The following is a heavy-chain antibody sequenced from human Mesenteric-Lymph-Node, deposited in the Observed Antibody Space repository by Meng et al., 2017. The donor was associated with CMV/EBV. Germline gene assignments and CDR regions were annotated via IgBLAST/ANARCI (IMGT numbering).Heavy chain of an antibody. V-gene: IGHV3-11*01. J-gene: IGHJ4*02. CDR2: ISTSGSTI. CDR1: GFTFSDYY. D-gene: IGHD5-18*01. CDR3: ATVGYTGRIWYFDY. Sequence: GESLKISCAASGFTFSDYYFTWIRQAPGKGLEWVSYISTSGSTIYYAGSVKGRFTISRDNAKNSLYLQMNSLRAEDTAVYYCATVGYTGRIWYFDYWGQGTLVTVSS.